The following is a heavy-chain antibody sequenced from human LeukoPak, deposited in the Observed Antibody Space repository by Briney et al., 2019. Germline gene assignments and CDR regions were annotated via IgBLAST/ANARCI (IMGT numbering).Heavy chain of an antibody. CDR1: GFTFSSYS. V-gene: IGHV3-48*01. CDR3: ARQMGIDY. CDR2: INSSSSTI. J-gene: IGHJ4*02. Sequence: GGSLRLSCAASGFTFSSYSMNWVRQAPGKGLEWVSYINSSSSTIYYADSVKGRFTISRDNAKNSLYLQMNSLRAEDTAVYYCARQMGIDYWGQGTLVTVSS. D-gene: IGHD5-24*01.